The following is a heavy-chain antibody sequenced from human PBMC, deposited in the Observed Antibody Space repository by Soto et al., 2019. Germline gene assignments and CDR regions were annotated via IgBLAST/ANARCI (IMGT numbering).Heavy chain of an antibody. CDR3: ARDPSYYGMDV. CDR1: GCTFTSYG. CDR2: IHAGNDNT. V-gene: IGHV1-3*01. Sequence: ASVKVSCKAYGCTFTSYGMYWVRQAPGQRREWMGWIHAGNDNTKYSQKFQSRVTITRDTSASTAYMELSSLRSEDTAVYYCARDPSYYGMDVWGQGTTVTVS. J-gene: IGHJ6*02.